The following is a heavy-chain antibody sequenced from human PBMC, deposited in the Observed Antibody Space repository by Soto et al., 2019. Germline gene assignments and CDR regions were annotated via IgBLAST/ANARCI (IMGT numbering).Heavy chain of an antibody. V-gene: IGHV1-18*01. D-gene: IGHD6-6*01. CDR3: ARDPVGQLVRVHNWFDP. J-gene: IGHJ5*02. Sequence: ASVKVSCKASGYTFTSYGISWVRQAPGQGLEWMGWISAYNGNTNYAQKLQGRVTMTTDTSTSTAYMELRSLRSDDTAVYYCARDPVGQLVRVHNWFDPWGQGTLVTVSS. CDR1: GYTFTSYG. CDR2: ISAYNGNT.